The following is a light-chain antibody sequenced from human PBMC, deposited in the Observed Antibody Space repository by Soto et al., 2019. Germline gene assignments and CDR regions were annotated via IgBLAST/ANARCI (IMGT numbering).Light chain of an antibody. CDR3: SSYTSTNTYV. CDR2: GVS. J-gene: IGLJ1*01. CDR1: SSDVGGYKY. Sequence: QSVLTQPASVSGSPGQSITISCTGTSSDVGGYKYVTWYQQNPGKAPKVLIYGVSNRFSGVSNRFSGSKSGNTASLTISGLQAEDEADYFCSSYTSTNTYVFGSGTKVTVL. V-gene: IGLV2-14*01.